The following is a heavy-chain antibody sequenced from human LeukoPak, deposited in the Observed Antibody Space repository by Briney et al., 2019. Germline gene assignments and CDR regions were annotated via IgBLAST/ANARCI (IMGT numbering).Heavy chain of an antibody. J-gene: IGHJ4*02. CDR3: AKTRPLDSSSWSHGDY. Sequence: GGSLRLSCVVSGFTFSNYAMSWVRQAPGKGLEWVSAISGSGDSTYYGDSVKGRFTISRDNSKNTLYLQMNSLRAEDTAVYYCAKTRPLDSSSWSHGDYWGQGTLVTVSS. V-gene: IGHV3-23*01. CDR1: GFTFSNYA. CDR2: ISGSGDST. D-gene: IGHD6-13*01.